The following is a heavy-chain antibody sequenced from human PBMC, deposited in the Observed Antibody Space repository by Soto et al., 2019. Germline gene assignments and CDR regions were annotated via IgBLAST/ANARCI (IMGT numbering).Heavy chain of an antibody. CDR3: ARKGDDYDLFDY. CDR1: GLIFSDYY. CDR2: ISRDGTTI. V-gene: IGHV3-11*01. D-gene: IGHD4-17*01. Sequence: QVQLVESGGGLVKPGGSLRLSCAASGLIFSDYYMAWIRQAPGKGLEWISYISRDGTTIYYADSVRGRLSISRDNAKKSVDLQLNSLRDEDTAIYYCARKGDDYDLFDYWGQGTLVTVSS. J-gene: IGHJ4*02.